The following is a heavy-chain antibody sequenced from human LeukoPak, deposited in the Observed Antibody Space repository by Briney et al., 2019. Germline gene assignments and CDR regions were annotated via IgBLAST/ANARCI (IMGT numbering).Heavy chain of an antibody. V-gene: IGHV4-4*07. CDR2: IYTSGST. Sequence: SETLSLTCTVSGGSISSYYWSWIRQPAGKGLEWIGRIYTSGSTNYNPSLKSRVTMSVDTSKNQFSLKLSSVTAADTAVYYCARENDFWSGYSPYYYMDVWGKGTTVTVSS. CDR3: ARENDFWSGYSPYYYMDV. J-gene: IGHJ6*03. CDR1: GGSISSYY. D-gene: IGHD3-3*01.